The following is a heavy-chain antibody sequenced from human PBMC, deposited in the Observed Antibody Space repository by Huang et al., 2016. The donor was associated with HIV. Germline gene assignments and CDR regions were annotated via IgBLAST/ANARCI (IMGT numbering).Heavy chain of an antibody. J-gene: IGHJ3*02. V-gene: IGHV1-8*01. Sequence: QVQLVQSGAEVKKPGASVKVSCKASGYTFTSYDSNWVRQDTGQGLEWMGWMNPNSGNTGYAQKLQARVTMTRNTSTRTAYMELSSLKSEDTAVYYCARGRRGDSSGYYFSDDAFDMWGQGTMVTVSS. CDR2: MNPNSGNT. CDR1: GYTFTSYD. D-gene: IGHD3-22*01. CDR3: ARGRRGDSSGYYFSDDAFDM.